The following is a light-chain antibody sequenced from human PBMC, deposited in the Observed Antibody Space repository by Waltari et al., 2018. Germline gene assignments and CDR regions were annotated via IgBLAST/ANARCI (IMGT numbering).Light chain of an antibody. CDR2: EVT. Sequence: QTALTQPASVSGSPGQAITISRTGTTRDAARSNCVSWTQFHPGNAPELFIYEVTNRPSGVSDLFSGSKSGNTASLSISVLQPEDEADYYCSSYTSIKTPYVVFGGGTKVTVL. CDR1: TRDAARSNC. J-gene: IGLJ2*01. V-gene: IGLV2-14*01. CDR3: SSYTSIKTPYVV.